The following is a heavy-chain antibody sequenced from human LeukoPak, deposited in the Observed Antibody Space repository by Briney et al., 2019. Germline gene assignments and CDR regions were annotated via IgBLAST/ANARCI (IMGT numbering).Heavy chain of an antibody. CDR2: ISWNSGSI. Sequence: PGRSLRLSCAASGFTFDDYAMHWVRQAPGMGLEWVSGISWNSGSIGYADSVKGRFTISRDNAKNSLYLQMNSLRAEDTALYYCAKRGGDIWGQGTMVTVSS. CDR3: AKRGGDI. V-gene: IGHV3-9*01. J-gene: IGHJ3*02. CDR1: GFTFDDYA. D-gene: IGHD3-16*01.